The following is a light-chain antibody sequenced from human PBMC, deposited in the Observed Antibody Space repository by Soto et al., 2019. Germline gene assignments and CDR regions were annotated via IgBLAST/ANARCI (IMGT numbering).Light chain of an antibody. CDR1: SSDVGAYNY. V-gene: IGLV2-14*03. J-gene: IGLJ2*01. CDR3: SSYTSSSIVV. CDR2: DVS. Sequence: QSVLTQPASVSGSPGQSITISCTGTSSDVGAYNYVPWYQQHPGKAPKLMIFDVSNRPSGVSNRFSGSKSGNTASLTISGLQAEDEADYYCSSYTSSSIVVFGGGTKLTVL.